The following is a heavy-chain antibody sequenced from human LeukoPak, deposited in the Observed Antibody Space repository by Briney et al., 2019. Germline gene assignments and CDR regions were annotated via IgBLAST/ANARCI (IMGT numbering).Heavy chain of an antibody. J-gene: IGHJ4*02. CDR1: GFSFSSYW. V-gene: IGHV3-7*01. CDR3: ARDFGSSSSFDY. D-gene: IGHD6-13*01. Sequence: PGGSLRLSCAASGFSFSSYWMSWVRQAPGKGLEWVANIKQDGSEKYYVDSVKGRFTISRDSAKNSLYLQMNSLRAEDTAVYYCARDFGSSSSFDYWGQGTLVTASS. CDR2: IKQDGSEK.